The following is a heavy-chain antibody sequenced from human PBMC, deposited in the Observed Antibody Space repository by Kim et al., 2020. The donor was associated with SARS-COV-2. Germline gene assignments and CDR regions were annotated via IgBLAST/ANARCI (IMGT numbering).Heavy chain of an antibody. CDR3: ARRGPFLQH. V-gene: IGHV4-34*01. J-gene: IGHJ1*01. CDR2: INHSGST. CDR1: GGSFSGYY. Sequence: SETLSLTCAVYGGSFSGYYWSWIRQPPGKGLEWIGEINHSGSTNYNPSLKSRVTISVDTSKNQFSLKLSSVTAEDTAVYYCARRGPFLQHWGQGTLVTVSS.